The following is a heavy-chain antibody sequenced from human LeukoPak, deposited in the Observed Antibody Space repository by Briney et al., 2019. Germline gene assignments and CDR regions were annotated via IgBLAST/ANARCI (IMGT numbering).Heavy chain of an antibody. V-gene: IGHV4-30-2*01. CDR2: IYHSGST. Sequence: NPSQTLSLTCAVSGGSISSGGYSWSWIRQPPGKGLEWIGYIYHSGSTYYNPSLKSRVTISVDRSKNQFSLKLSSVTAADTAVYYCARGGYNRYYFDYWGQGTLVTVSS. CDR3: ARGGYNRYYFDY. CDR1: GGSISSGGYS. D-gene: IGHD5-24*01. J-gene: IGHJ4*02.